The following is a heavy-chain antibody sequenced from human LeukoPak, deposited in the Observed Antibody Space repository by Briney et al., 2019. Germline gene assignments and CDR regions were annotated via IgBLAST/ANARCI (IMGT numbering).Heavy chain of an antibody. CDR1: GGSISSSSYY. V-gene: IGHV4-39*07. Sequence: PSETLSLTCTVSGGSISSSSYYWGWLRQPPGKGLEWIGSIYHSGSTYYNSSLKSRVTISVDTSKNQSSLKLSSVTAADTAVYYCARGVARSSKFHFSYYFDYWGQGTLVTVSS. CDR2: IYHSGST. J-gene: IGHJ4*02. D-gene: IGHD6-6*01. CDR3: ARGVARSSKFHFSYYFDY.